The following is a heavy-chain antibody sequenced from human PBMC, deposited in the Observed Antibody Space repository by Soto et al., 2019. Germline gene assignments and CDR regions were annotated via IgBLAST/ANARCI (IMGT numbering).Heavy chain of an antibody. CDR2: INPKSGGT. V-gene: IGHV1-2*04. Sequence: ASVKVSCKASGYSFTDYHIHWVRQAPGQELEWLGRINPKSGGTSTAQKFQGWVTMTTDTSISTASMELTRLTSDDTAIYYCARGDSTDCSNGVCSFFYNHDMDVWGQGTTVTVSS. CDR1: GYSFTDYH. D-gene: IGHD2-8*01. CDR3: ARGDSTDCSNGVCSFFYNHDMDV. J-gene: IGHJ6*02.